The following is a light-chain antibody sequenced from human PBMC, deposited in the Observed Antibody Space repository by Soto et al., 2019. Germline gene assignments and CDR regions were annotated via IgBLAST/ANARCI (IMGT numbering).Light chain of an antibody. CDR1: QDISDH. V-gene: IGKV1-27*01. CDR2: AAS. Sequence: QMTQSPSSLSAAVGDRVTITCRASQDISDHLAWYQQKPGRPPKLLVFAASSLDSGVPSRFSGSGSGTDFALTINSLQPEDVATYYCQKYNVAPLTFGGGTKVEI. CDR3: QKYNVAPLT. J-gene: IGKJ4*01.